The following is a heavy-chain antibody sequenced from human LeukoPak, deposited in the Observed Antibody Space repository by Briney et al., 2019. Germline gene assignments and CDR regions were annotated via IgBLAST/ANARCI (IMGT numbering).Heavy chain of an antibody. J-gene: IGHJ4*02. Sequence: SETLSLTCTVSGGSISSYYWSWIRQPPGKGLEWIGYIYYSGSTNYNPSLKSRVTISVDTSKNQFSLKLSSVTAAGTAVYYCARVLLGYCSSTSCTPLYYFDYWGQGTLVTVSS. D-gene: IGHD2-2*01. CDR1: GGSISSYY. V-gene: IGHV4-59*01. CDR3: ARVLLGYCSSTSCTPLYYFDY. CDR2: IYYSGST.